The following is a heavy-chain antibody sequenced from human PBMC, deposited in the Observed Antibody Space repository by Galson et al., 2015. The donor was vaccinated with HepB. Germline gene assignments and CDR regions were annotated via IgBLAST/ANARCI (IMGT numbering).Heavy chain of an antibody. V-gene: IGHV1-3*01. CDR1: GYTFTTYS. CDR2: INAGHGNT. J-gene: IGHJ4*01. Sequence: SVKVSCQASGYTFTTYSMHWVRQAPGQRPEWMGWINAGHGNTKYSQTFQDRLTITRDTSASTAYMELSSRGAEDTALYYCAIAPGISFGELLQPLNYWGHGTLVTVSS. CDR3: AIAPGISFGELLQPLNY. D-gene: IGHD3-10*01.